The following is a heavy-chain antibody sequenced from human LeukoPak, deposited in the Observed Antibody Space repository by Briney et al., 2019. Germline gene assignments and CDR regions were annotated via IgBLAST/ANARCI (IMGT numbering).Heavy chain of an antibody. CDR1: GFTFSSYA. CDR2: ISSSGSTI. CDR3: ARVRQNYYYYYMDV. J-gene: IGHJ6*03. Sequence: PGGSLRLSCAASGFTFSSYAMSWVRQAPGKGLEWVSYISSSGSTIYYADSVKGRFTISRDNAKNSLYLQMNSLRAEDTAVYYCARVRQNYYYYYMDVWGKGTTVTISS. V-gene: IGHV3-48*03.